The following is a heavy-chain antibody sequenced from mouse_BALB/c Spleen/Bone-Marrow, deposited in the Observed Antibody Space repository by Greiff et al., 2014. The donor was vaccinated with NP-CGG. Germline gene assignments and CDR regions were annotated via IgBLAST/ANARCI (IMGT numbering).Heavy chain of an antibody. CDR1: AYTFTSYW. CDR2: IYPGDGDT. J-gene: IGHJ1*01. CDR3: ARGYYYGSTYGWYFDV. D-gene: IGHD1-1*01. Sequence: QVQLQQPGAELARPGAPVKLSCKASAYTFTSYWMQWVKQRPGQGLEWIGAIYPGDGDTRYTQKFKGKATLTADKSSSTAYMQLSSLASEDSAVYYCARGYYYGSTYGWYFDVWGAGTTVTVSS. V-gene: IGHV1-87*01.